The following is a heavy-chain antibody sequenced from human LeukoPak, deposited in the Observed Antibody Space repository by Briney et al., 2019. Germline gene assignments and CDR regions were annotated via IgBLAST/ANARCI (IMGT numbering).Heavy chain of an antibody. D-gene: IGHD5-18*01. CDR2: ISSSGSTI. V-gene: IGHV3-11*01. CDR3: ASGTAMVTGY. Sequence: GESLRLSCTASGFTFSDYNMCWICQAPGKGLERVSYISSSGSTIYYSDSVKDRFTISRDNAKNALYLQMNSLRAEDTAVYYCASGTAMVTGYWGQGTLVTVSS. J-gene: IGHJ4*02. CDR1: GFTFSDYN.